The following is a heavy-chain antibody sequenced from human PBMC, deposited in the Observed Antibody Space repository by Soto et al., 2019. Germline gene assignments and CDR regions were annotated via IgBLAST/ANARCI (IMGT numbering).Heavy chain of an antibody. Sequence: EVQLLESGGDLVQPGGSLRLSCAASGFTFSTYAMSWVRQAPGTGLEWVSTISSSGGNTYYTDSVKGRFTISRDNSKNTLYLQMNSLIAEDTAIYYCANRPTSTGFGDPFDIWGQGTMVTVSS. CDR2: ISSSGGNT. CDR3: ANRPTSTGFGDPFDI. V-gene: IGHV3-23*01. J-gene: IGHJ3*02. CDR1: GFTFSTYA. D-gene: IGHD3-10*01.